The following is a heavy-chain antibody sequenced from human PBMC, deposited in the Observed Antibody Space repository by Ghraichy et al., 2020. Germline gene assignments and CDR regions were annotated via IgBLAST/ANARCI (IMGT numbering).Heavy chain of an antibody. V-gene: IGHV3-21*01. Sequence: SCAASGFIFSTYSMNWVRQAPGKGLEWVSSISSNSGYIYYADSVKGRFTISRDNAKNSLYLQMNSLRAEDTAVYYCTKDADTGTTIFGIITVWGRGTLVTVSS. CDR3: TKDADTGTTIFGIITV. J-gene: IGHJ4*02. CDR2: ISSNSGYI. D-gene: IGHD3-3*01. CDR1: GFIFSTYS.